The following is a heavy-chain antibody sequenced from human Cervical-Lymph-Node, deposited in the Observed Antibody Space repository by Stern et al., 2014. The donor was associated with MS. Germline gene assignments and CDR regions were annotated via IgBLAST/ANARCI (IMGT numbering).Heavy chain of an antibody. CDR2: IYTSGST. D-gene: IGHD6-13*01. J-gene: IGHJ5*02. Sequence: QVQLQESGPGLVKPSQTLSLTCTVSGGSISSDSYYWSWIRQPAGKGLEWIGRIYTSGSTDYNPSLKSRVTISETPSKNHFSLKLSSVTAADTAVYYCARGTQYSSSNWFDPWGQGTLVTVSS. V-gene: IGHV4-61*02. CDR3: ARGTQYSSSNWFDP. CDR1: GGSISSDSYY.